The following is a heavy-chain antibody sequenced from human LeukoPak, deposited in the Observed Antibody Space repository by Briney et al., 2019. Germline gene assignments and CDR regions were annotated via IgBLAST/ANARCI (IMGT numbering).Heavy chain of an antibody. CDR3: AKKGVAVTSTGSYFDY. CDR1: GFNFDDYT. Sequence: GGSLRLSCAASGFNFDDYTMHWVRHPPGKGLEWVSLISWDGSTTYYAGSVKGRFTISRDNSKDSLYLQMNSLRTEDTAFYYCAKKGVAVTSTGSYFDYWGQGTLVTVSS. V-gene: IGHV3-43*01. CDR2: ISWDGSTT. J-gene: IGHJ4*02. D-gene: IGHD6-19*01.